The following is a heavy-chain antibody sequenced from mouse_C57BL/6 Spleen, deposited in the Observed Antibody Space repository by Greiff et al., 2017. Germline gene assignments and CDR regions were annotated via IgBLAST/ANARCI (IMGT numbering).Heavy chain of an antibody. CDR3: ASYYGIYEDYAMDY. CDR2: INPNNGGT. J-gene: IGHJ4*01. D-gene: IGHD2-1*01. Sequence: VQLQQSGPELVKPGASVKISCKASGYTFTDYYMNWVKQSHGKSLEWIGDINPNNGGTSYNQKFKGKATLTVDKSSSTAYMELRSLTSEDSAVYYCASYYGIYEDYAMDYWGQGTSVTVSS. V-gene: IGHV1-26*01. CDR1: GYTFTDYY.